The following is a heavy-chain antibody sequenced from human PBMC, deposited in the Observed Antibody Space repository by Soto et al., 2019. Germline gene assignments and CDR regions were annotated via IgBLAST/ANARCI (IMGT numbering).Heavy chain of an antibody. V-gene: IGHV4-4*02. Sequence: QVQLQESGPGLVKPSGTLSLTCAVSGGSISSSNWWSWVRQPPGKGLERIGEIYHSGSTNYNPSLKSLVTISADKAKNQFSVKLSSVTAADSAEYYCAIEGGGGDSVFDYWCQETLVTVSS. CDR3: AIEGGGGDSVFDY. J-gene: IGHJ4*02. CDR2: IYHSGST. CDR1: GGSISSSNW. D-gene: IGHD2-21*02.